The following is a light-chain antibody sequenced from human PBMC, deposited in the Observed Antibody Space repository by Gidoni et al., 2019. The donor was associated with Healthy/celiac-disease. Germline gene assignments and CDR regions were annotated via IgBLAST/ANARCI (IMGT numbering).Light chain of an antibody. J-gene: IGKJ2*01. V-gene: IGKV4-1*01. CDR2: WAS. Sequence: DIVMTQSPDSLAVSLGERATINCKSSQSVLYSSNNKNYLAWYQQKPGQPPKLLIYWASTRESGVPDRFSGSGSATDFTLTISSLQAEDVAVYYCQQYYSTSYTFXXXTKLEIK. CDR3: QQYYSTSYT. CDR1: QSVLYSSNNKNY.